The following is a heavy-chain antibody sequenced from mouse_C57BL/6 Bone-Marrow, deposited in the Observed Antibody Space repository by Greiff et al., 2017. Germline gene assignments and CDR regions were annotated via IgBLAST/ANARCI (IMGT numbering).Heavy chain of an antibody. V-gene: IGHV1-59*01. J-gene: IGHJ3*01. CDR1: GYTFTSYW. Sequence: QVQLQQPGAELVRPGTSVKLSCKASGYTFTSYWMHWVKQRPGQGLEWIGVIDPSDSYTNYNQKFKGKATLTVDTSSSTAYMQLSSLTSEDSAVYYCARIKLGAYWGQGTLVTVSA. CDR3: ARIKLGAY. CDR2: IDPSDSYT.